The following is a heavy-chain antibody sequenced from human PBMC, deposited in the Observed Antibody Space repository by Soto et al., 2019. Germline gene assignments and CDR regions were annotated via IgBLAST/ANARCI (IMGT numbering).Heavy chain of an antibody. Sequence: ASVKVSCKASGGTFSSYTISWVRQAPGQGLEWMGWISAYNGNTNYAQKLQGRVTMTTDTSTSTAYMELRSLRSDDTAVYYCARGNMKRYFDQFDYWGQGTLVTVSS. D-gene: IGHD3-9*01. J-gene: IGHJ4*02. CDR3: ARGNMKRYFDQFDY. V-gene: IGHV1-18*01. CDR1: GGTFSSYT. CDR2: ISAYNGNT.